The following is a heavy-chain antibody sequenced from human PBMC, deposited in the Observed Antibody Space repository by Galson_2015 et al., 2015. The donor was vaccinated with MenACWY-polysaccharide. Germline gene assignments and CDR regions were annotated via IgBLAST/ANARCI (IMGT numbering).Heavy chain of an antibody. CDR1: GYGFSSSD. Sequence: VSCKASGYGFSSSDINWERQSTGRGLEGVGWMNPNSGNTGYAQKFQGRVTMTRNTSISIAYMELSSLRSEDTAVYYCARGGKYYYDSSGYLNWFDPWGQGTLVTVSS. CDR2: MNPNSGNT. CDR3: ARGGKYYYDSSGYLNWFDP. V-gene: IGHV1-8*01. J-gene: IGHJ5*02. D-gene: IGHD3-22*01.